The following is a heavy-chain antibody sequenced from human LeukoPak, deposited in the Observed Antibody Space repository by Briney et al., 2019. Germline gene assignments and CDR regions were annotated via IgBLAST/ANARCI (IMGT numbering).Heavy chain of an antibody. Sequence: GGSLRLSCAASGFTFSSYAMSWVRQAPGKGLEWVSAISGSGGSTYYADSVKGRFTISRDNSKNTLYLQMNSLRAEDTAVYYCARVFRSSSWYYSSWYFDLWGRGTLVTVSS. CDR2: ISGSGGST. CDR1: GFTFSSYA. J-gene: IGHJ2*01. CDR3: ARVFRSSSWYYSSWYFDL. V-gene: IGHV3-23*01. D-gene: IGHD6-13*01.